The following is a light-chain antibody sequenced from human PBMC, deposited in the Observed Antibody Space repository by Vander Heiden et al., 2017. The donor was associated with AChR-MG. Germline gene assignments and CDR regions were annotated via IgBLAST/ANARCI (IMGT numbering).Light chain of an antibody. V-gene: IGLV2-23*03. CDR1: SSDVGSYNL. J-gene: IGLJ3*02. CDR2: EGS. Sequence: SALTQPASVSGSPGQSITISCTGTSSDVGSYNLVCWYQQHPGKAPKLMIYEGSKRPSGVSNRFSGSKSGNTASLTISGLQAEDEADYYCCSYAGSSTFLFGGGTKLTVL. CDR3: CSYAGSSTFL.